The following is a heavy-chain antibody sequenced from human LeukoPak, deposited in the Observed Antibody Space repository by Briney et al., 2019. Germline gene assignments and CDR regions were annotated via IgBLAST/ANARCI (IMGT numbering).Heavy chain of an antibody. V-gene: IGHV4-39*05. Sequence: PSETPSLTCTVSGGSISSTSYFWGWLRQPPGKGLEWIGSFYYSGSTYYNPSLKSRVTISVDASKNQYSLRLSSVTAADTAFYYCAGYGDYSSRYLDNWGQGTLVTVSS. CDR2: FYYSGST. D-gene: IGHD4-17*01. J-gene: IGHJ4*02. CDR3: AGYGDYSSRYLDN. CDR1: GGSISSTSYF.